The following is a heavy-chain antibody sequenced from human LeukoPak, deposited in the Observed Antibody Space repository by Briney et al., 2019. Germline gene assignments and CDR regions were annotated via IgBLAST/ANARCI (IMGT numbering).Heavy chain of an antibody. Sequence: SETLSLTCTVSGGAISYYYWNWIRQPPGKGPEWIGYIYYTGNTNYNPSLKSRVTISVDTSKNQFSLKLSSVTAADTAVYYCARDRLQLQSWGQGTLVTVSS. CDR1: GGAISYYY. D-gene: IGHD5-24*01. CDR3: ARDRLQLQS. CDR2: IYYTGNT. V-gene: IGHV4-59*01. J-gene: IGHJ5*02.